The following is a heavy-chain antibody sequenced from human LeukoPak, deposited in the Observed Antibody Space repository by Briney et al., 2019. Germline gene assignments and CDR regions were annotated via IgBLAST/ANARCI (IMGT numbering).Heavy chain of an antibody. Sequence: SETLSLTCTVSGGSISSSSYYWGWIRQPPGKGLEWIGCIYYTGSTYYNPSLKSRVTISVDTSKNQFSLKLSSVTAADTAVYYCARGGYCGGDCYFYYWGQGALVTVSS. V-gene: IGHV4-39*07. J-gene: IGHJ4*02. CDR2: IYYTGST. CDR3: ARGGYCGGDCYFYY. D-gene: IGHD2-21*02. CDR1: GGSISSSSYY.